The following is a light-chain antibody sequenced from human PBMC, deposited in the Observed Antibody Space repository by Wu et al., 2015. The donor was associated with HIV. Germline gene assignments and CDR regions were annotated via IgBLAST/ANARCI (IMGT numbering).Light chain of an antibody. V-gene: IGKV3-20*01. CDR3: QQYGSSPLT. CDR2: GAS. Sequence: EIVLTQSPGTLSLSPGERATLSCRASQSFNNNYLAWYQQKPGQAPRLLIYGASGRATGFPDRFSGSGSGTGLSLSPSADWSLKILLVYYCQQYGSSPLTFGGGTKVEIK. CDR1: QSFNNNY. J-gene: IGKJ4*01.